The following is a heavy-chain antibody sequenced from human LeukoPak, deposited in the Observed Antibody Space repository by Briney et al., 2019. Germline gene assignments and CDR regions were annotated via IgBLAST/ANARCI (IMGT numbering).Heavy chain of an antibody. Sequence: PSETLSLTCTVSGGSISSYYWSWIRQPPGKGLEWIGYIHYSGSTNYNPSLKSRVTISVDTSKNQFSLKLSSVTAADTAVYYCATTQGASGSYWPSYYYYMDVWGKGTTVTVSS. V-gene: IGHV4-59*01. CDR3: ATTQGASGSYWPSYYYYMDV. D-gene: IGHD1-26*01. J-gene: IGHJ6*03. CDR1: GGSISSYY. CDR2: IHYSGST.